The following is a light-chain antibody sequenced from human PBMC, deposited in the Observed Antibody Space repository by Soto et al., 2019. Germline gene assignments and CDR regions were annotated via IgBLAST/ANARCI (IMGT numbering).Light chain of an antibody. Sequence: QSALTHPASVSGSPGQSITISCTGTSSDVGLYNLVSWYQQLPGKAPKLIIYEVNERPSGISDGFSGSKSGNTASLTISGLQDEDEADYYCCSYVGSSILMFGGGTKLTVL. J-gene: IGLJ3*02. CDR2: EVN. CDR1: SSDVGLYNL. V-gene: IGLV2-23*02. CDR3: CSYVGSSILM.